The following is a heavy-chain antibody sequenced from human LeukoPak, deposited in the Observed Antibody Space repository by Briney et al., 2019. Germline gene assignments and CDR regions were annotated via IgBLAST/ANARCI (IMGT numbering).Heavy chain of an antibody. J-gene: IGHJ4*02. V-gene: IGHV4-34*01. CDR2: INHSGST. D-gene: IGHD2-15*01. CDR1: GGSFSGYY. Sequence: SETLSLTCAVYGGSFSGYYWSWIRQPPGKGLEWIGEINHSGSTNYNPSLKSRVTLSIDTSRNQVSLKVTSVTAADTALYYCARVVASTSIDSWGQGILVTVSS. CDR3: ARVVASTSIDS.